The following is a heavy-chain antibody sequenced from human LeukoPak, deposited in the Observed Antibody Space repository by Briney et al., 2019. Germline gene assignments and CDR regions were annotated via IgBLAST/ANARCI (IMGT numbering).Heavy chain of an antibody. CDR1: GYTFTGYY. CDR3: ARGRPLYYYGSGSQRDAFDI. CDR2: INPNSGGT. V-gene: IGHV1-2*02. D-gene: IGHD3-10*01. J-gene: IGHJ3*02. Sequence: ASVKVSSKASGYTFTGYYMHWVRQAPGQGLEWMGWINPNSGGTNYAQKFQGRVTMTRDTSISTAYMELSRLRSDDTAVYYCARGRPLYYYGSGSQRDAFDIWGQGTMVTVSS.